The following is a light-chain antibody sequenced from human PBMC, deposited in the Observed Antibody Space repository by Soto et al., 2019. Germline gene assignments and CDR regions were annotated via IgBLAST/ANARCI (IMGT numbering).Light chain of an antibody. V-gene: IGKV3-15*01. Sequence: EIVMTQSPATLSVSPGERATLXXRASQSVLTNLAWYQQKPGHAPRXLFYGASARATGLPARFSGSGSGTEFTLTISSLQPDDFATYYCQQYNTYSTFGQGTKVDIK. CDR3: QQYNTYST. CDR1: QSVLTN. CDR2: GAS. J-gene: IGKJ1*01.